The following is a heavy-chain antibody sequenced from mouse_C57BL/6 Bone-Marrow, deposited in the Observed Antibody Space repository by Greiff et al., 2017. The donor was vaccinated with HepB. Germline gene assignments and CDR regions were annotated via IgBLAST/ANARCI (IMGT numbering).Heavy chain of an antibody. V-gene: IGHV1-15*01. D-gene: IGHD1-1*02. CDR2: IDPETGGT. CDR3: TRSVLLFFDY. CDR1: GYTFTDYE. J-gene: IGHJ2*01. Sequence: QVQLQQSGAELVRPGASVTLSCKASGYTFTDYEMHWVKQTPVHGLEWIGAIDPETGGTAYNQKFKGKAILTADKSSSTAYMELRSLTSEDSAVYYCTRSVLLFFDYWGQGTTLTVSS.